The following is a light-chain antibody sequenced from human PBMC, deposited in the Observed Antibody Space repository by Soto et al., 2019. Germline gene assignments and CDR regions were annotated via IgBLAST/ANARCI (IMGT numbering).Light chain of an antibody. CDR2: DVF. CDR3: TSCTSTSTYV. Sequence: QSALTKDASVSGYPGQSITISCTGTNSDVGGYNYVSWYQQHPGKAPKLMIYDVFTRPSGVSIRFSGSKSGNTASLTISALQAEDEADYSCTSCTSTSTYVFGSGTKLTVL. CDR1: NSDVGGYNY. J-gene: IGLJ1*01. V-gene: IGLV2-14*03.